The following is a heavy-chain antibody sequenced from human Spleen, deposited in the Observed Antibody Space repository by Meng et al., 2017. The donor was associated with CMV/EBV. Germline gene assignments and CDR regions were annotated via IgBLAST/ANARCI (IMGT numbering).Heavy chain of an antibody. V-gene: IGHV3-30*02. J-gene: IGHJ6*02. Sequence: GESLKISCAASGFTFSSYGMHWVRQAPGKGLEWVAFIRYDGSNKYYADSVKGRFTISRDNSKNTLYLQMNSLRAEDTAVYYCARDPPMDAAYYYYYGMDVWGQGTTVTVSS. D-gene: IGHD2-2*03. CDR3: ARDPPMDAAYYYYYGMDV. CDR1: GFTFSSYG. CDR2: IRYDGSNK.